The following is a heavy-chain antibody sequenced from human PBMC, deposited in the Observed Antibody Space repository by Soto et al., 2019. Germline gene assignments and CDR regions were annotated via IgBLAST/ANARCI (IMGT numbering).Heavy chain of an antibody. V-gene: IGHV1-69*04. CDR1: GGTFSSYT. Sequence: SVKVSCKASGGTFSSYTISWVRQAPGQGLEWMGRIIPILGIANYAQKFQGRVTITADKSTSTAYMELSSLRSEDTAVYYCARDPDGSGSYPTWFDPWGQGTLVTVSS. J-gene: IGHJ5*02. CDR2: IIPILGIA. D-gene: IGHD3-10*01. CDR3: ARDPDGSGSYPTWFDP.